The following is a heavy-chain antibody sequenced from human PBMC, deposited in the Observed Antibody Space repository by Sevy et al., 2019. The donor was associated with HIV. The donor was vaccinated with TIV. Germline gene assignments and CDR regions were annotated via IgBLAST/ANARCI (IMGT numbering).Heavy chain of an antibody. V-gene: IGHV3-48*04. CDR1: GFSFSSYD. J-gene: IGHJ4*02. Sequence: GESLKISCAASGFSFSSYDMDWVRQAPGEGLEWISYISSSSRTIYYADSVKGRFTISRDNAKNSLYLQMNNLRVEDTAVYYCARRDVWGSHGYNDYWGQGTLVTVSS. CDR3: ARRDVWGSHGYNDY. D-gene: IGHD3-16*01. CDR2: ISSSSRTI.